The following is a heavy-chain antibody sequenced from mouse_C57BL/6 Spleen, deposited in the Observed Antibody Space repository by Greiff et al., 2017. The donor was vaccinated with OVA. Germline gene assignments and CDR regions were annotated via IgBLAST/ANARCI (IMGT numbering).Heavy chain of an antibody. V-gene: IGHV1-81*01. D-gene: IGHD1-1*01. CDR2: IYPRSGNT. CDR1: GYTFTSYG. CDR3: ARNPFYGSSEDWFAY. Sequence: QVQLQQSGAELARPGASVKLSCKASGYTFTSYGISWVKQRTGQGLEWIGEIYPRSGNTYYNEKFKGKATLTADKSSSTAYMELRSLTSEDSAVXFCARNPFYGSSEDWFAYWGQGTLVTVSA. J-gene: IGHJ3*01.